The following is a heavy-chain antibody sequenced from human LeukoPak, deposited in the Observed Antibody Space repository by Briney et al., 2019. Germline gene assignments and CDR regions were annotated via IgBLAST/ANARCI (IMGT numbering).Heavy chain of an antibody. CDR3: AKDRCSISNCREAFEI. D-gene: IGHD2-2*01. V-gene: IGHV3-30*02. Sequence: PGESLRLSCAVSGFTFSRYGMHWIRQAPGKGMEWLTFIWYDDKNDQEYAESVKGRFTISRDNSKNTLYLQMNSLRTEDTAMYYCAKDRCSISNCREAFEIWGQGTSVTVSS. CDR1: GFTFSRYG. CDR2: IWYDDKNDQ. J-gene: IGHJ3*02.